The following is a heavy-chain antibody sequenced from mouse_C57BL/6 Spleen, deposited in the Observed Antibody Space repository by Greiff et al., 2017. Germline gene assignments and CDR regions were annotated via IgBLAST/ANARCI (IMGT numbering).Heavy chain of an antibody. CDR1: GYTFTDYY. V-gene: IGHV1-26*01. CDR2: INPNNGGT. D-gene: IGHD2-4*01. CDR3: ARWRDYDVAWFAY. Sequence: EVQLQQSGPELVKPGASVKISCKASGYTFTDYYMNWVKQSHGKSLEWIGDINPNNGGTSYNQKFKGKATLTVDKSSSTAYMELRSLTSEDSAVYYCARWRDYDVAWFAYWGQGTLVTVSA. J-gene: IGHJ3*01.